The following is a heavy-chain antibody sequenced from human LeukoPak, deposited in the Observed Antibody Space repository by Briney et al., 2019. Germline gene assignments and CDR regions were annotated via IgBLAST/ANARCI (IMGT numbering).Heavy chain of an antibody. CDR3: AKVGGSGSGNNHFDY. J-gene: IGHJ4*02. CDR1: GFTFSDYY. V-gene: IGHV3-11*01. Sequence: GGSLRLSCAASGFTFSDYYMSWIRQAPGKGLEWVSYISTSGRTIYYADSVKGRFTISRDNSKNTLYLQMNSLRVEDTAVYYCAKVGGSGSGNNHFDYWGQGTLVTVPS. CDR2: ISTSGRTI. D-gene: IGHD3-10*01.